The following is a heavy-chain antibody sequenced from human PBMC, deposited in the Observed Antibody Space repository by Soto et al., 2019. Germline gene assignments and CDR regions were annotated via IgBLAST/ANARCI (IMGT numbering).Heavy chain of an antibody. J-gene: IGHJ4*02. CDR3: ARWVSGSPDN. CDR2: TKNKANRYTT. Sequence: WGSLRLSCSASGFTLSDHYMDWVRQAPGKGLEWVGRTKNKANRYTTEYTASVNGRFTISRDDSKNSLYLQMNSLKTEDTAVYYCARWVSGSPDNWGQGTLVTVSS. CDR1: GFTLSDHY. V-gene: IGHV3-72*01. D-gene: IGHD1-26*01.